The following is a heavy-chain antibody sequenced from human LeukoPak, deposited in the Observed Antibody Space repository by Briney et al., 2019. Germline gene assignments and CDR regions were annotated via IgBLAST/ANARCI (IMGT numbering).Heavy chain of an antibody. D-gene: IGHD5-12*01. CDR3: ARVADDAFDI. CDR1: GGSISGYY. V-gene: IGHV4-59*08. J-gene: IGHJ3*02. CDR2: IYYSGST. Sequence: TSETLSLTCAVSGGSISGYYWSWIRQSPDKGLEWIGYIYYSGSTNYNPSLKSRVTISVDTSKNQFSLKLSSVTAADTAVYYCARVADDAFDIWGQGTMVTVSS.